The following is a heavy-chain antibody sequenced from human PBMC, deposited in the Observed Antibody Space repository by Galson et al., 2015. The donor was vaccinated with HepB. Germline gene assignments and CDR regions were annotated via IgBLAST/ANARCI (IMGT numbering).Heavy chain of an antibody. CDR3: ARGVLLWDGPDY. D-gene: IGHD3-10*01. Sequence: SVKVSCKASGYTFTAYFMHWVRQAPGQGLEWMGRINPNSGVTRFAQKFRGRLTMTRDTSTSTVFMELSSLRSEDTAVYHCARGVLLWDGPDYWGQGTLVTVSA. J-gene: IGHJ4*02. CDR1: GYTFTAYF. V-gene: IGHV1-2*06. CDR2: INPNSGVT.